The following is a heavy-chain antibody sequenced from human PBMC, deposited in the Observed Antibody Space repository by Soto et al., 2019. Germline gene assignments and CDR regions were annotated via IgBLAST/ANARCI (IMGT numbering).Heavy chain of an antibody. CDR2: INSDGSST. CDR1: GFTFSRYW. J-gene: IGHJ6*04. D-gene: IGHD2-2*01. V-gene: IGHV3-74*01. Sequence: PGGSLRLSCAASGFTFSRYWMHWVRQAPGKGLVCVSLINSDGSSTSYADSVKGRFTISRDNAKNTLYLQMNSLRAEDTAVYYCARDRYCSSTSCYPLWGKGTTVTVSS. CDR3: ARDRYCSSTSCYPL.